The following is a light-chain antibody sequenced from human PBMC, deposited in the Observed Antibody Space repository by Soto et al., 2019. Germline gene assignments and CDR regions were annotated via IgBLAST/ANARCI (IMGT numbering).Light chain of an antibody. Sequence: EIVMTQSPATLSVSPGERATLSCRASQSVSSNLAWYQQKPGQAPRLLIYGASTRATGIPARFSGSGSGTEFTLTISSLQSEDLAVYCCQQYNNWPPFTFGPGTKVDIK. J-gene: IGKJ3*01. CDR3: QQYNNWPPFT. V-gene: IGKV3-15*01. CDR1: QSVSSN. CDR2: GAS.